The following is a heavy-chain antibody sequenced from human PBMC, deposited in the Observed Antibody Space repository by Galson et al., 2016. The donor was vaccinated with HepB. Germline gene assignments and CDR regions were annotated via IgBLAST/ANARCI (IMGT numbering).Heavy chain of an antibody. CDR3: ASLVLPDDIGVGATDSPGVGMDV. CDR2: INGRGSIR. CDR1: GFTFSSYH. V-gene: IGHV3-21*01. Sequence: SLRLSCAASGFTFSSYHMNWVRQAPGKGLEWVSSINGRGSIRYYTDSVKGRFTISRDNAKNSLYLQMNSLRAEDTAVYYCASLVLPDDIGVGATDSPGVGMDVWGHGTTVTVSS. D-gene: IGHD1-1*01. J-gene: IGHJ6*02.